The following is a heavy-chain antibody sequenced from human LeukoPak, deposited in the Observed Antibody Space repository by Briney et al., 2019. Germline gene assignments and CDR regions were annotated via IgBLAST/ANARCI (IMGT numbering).Heavy chain of an antibody. CDR3: ARDSRTFRRHFDY. Sequence: GGSLRLSCAASGFTFSSYGMHWVRQAPGKGLEWVAVIWYDGSNKYYADSVKGRFTISRDNSKNTLYLQMNSLRAEDTAVYYCARDSRTFRRHFDYWGQGTLVTVSS. D-gene: IGHD3-16*01. CDR2: IWYDGSNK. J-gene: IGHJ4*02. V-gene: IGHV3-33*01. CDR1: GFTFSSYG.